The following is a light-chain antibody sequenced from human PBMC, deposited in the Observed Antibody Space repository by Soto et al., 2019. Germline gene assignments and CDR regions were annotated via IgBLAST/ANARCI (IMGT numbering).Light chain of an antibody. Sequence: VFTPSPVTLALSPGEIATLSCLASQSFRGLLAWYQQKPGQAPRLLIYDAYNRATGIPPRFSGSGSGTDFTLTISSLEPEDSAVYYCQQRHMWPITFGQGTRLEIK. V-gene: IGKV3-11*01. CDR2: DAY. CDR3: QQRHMWPIT. CDR1: QSFRGL. J-gene: IGKJ5*01.